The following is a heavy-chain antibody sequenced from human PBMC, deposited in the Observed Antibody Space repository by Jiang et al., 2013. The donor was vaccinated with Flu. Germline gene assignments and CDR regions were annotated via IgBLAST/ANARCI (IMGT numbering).Heavy chain of an antibody. V-gene: IGHV1-69*02. Sequence: GAEVKKPGSSVKVSCKASGGTFSSYTISWVRQAPGQGLEWMGRIIPILGIANYAQKFQGRVTITADKSTSTAYMELSSLRSEDTAVYYCARVDYYGSGSGAWYFDLWGRGTLVTVSS. CDR1: GGTFSSYT. D-gene: IGHD3-10*01. CDR3: ARVDYYGSGSGAWYFDL. CDR2: IIPILGIA. J-gene: IGHJ2*01.